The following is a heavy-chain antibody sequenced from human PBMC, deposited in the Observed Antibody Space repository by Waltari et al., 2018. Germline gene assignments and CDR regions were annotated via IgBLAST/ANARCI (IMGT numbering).Heavy chain of an antibody. CDR2: ISWNSGSI. CDR3: AKGAAAGTWNYFDY. J-gene: IGHJ4*02. V-gene: IGHV3-9*03. Sequence: EVQLVESGGGVVQPGRSRGVSCAASGSTFVGYDMPWVRPAPGKGLEWVSGISWNSGSIGYADSVKGRFTISRDNAKNSLYLQMNSLRAEDMALYYCAKGAAAGTWNYFDYWGQGTLVTVSS. CDR1: GSTFVGYD. D-gene: IGHD6-13*01.